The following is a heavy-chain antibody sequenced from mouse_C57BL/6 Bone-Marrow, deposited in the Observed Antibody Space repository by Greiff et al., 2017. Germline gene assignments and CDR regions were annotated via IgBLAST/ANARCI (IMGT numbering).Heavy chain of an antibody. J-gene: IGHJ4*01. V-gene: IGHV5-16*01. Sequence: DVHLVESEGGLVQPGSSMKLSCTASGFTFSDYYMAWVRQVPEKGLEWVANINYDGSSTYYLDSLKSRFIISGDNAKNILYLQMSSLKSEDTATYYCAREGLYYAMDYWGQGTSVTVSS. CDR2: INYDGSST. CDR3: AREGLYYAMDY. CDR1: GFTFSDYY.